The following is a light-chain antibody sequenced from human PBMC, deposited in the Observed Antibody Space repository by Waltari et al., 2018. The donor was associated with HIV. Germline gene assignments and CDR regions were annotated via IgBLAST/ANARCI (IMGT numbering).Light chain of an antibody. Sequence: DIVMTQSPDSLTVSLGERATINCESSKTTLYSANNKSYVAWYQEKPGQPPTLLIYWASARESGVPARFSGSGYGTHVTRSISSLQAEDVGIYYCHQYYSSPHTFGQGTNLEI. CDR3: HQYYSSPHT. CDR1: KTTLYSANNKSY. J-gene: IGKJ2*01. CDR2: WAS. V-gene: IGKV4-1*01.